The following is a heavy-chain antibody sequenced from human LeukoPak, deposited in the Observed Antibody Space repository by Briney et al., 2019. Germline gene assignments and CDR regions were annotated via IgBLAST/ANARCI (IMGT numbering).Heavy chain of an antibody. CDR2: IRSKANSYAT. Sequence: GGSLRLSCAASGFTFSGSAMHWVRQASGKGLEWVGRIRSKANSYATAYAASVKGRFTISRDDSKNTAYLQMNSLKTEDTAVYYCTRLRPQRDYWGQGTLVTVSS. J-gene: IGHJ4*02. CDR1: GFTFSGSA. CDR3: TRLRPQRDY. V-gene: IGHV3-73*01.